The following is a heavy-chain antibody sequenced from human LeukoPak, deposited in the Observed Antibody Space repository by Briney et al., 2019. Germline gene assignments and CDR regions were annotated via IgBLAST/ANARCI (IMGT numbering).Heavy chain of an antibody. D-gene: IGHD3-22*01. J-gene: IGHJ4*02. CDR1: GFTFSSYS. V-gene: IGHV3-48*01. CDR2: IRSSSSTI. Sequence: GGSLRLSCAASGFTFSSYSMNWVRQAPGKGLEWVSYIRSSSSTIYNADSVKGRFTISRDNSKNTLYLQMNSLRAEDTAVYYCAKKRGALYDSSGYCDYWGQGTLVTVSS. CDR3: AKKRGALYDSSGYCDY.